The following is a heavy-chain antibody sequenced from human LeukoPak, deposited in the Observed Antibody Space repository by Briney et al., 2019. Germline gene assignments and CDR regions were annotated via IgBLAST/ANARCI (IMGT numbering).Heavy chain of an antibody. CDR1: GFTFSSYA. Sequence: GGSLRLSCAASGFTFSSYAMHWVRQAPGKGLEWVAVISYDGSNKYYADSVKGRFTISRDNSKNTLYLQMNSLRAEDTAVYYCAREATYHDILTGYYNGPFDYWGQGTLVTVSS. CDR2: ISYDGSNK. D-gene: IGHD3-9*01. CDR3: AREATYHDILTGYYNGPFDY. J-gene: IGHJ4*02. V-gene: IGHV3-30*04.